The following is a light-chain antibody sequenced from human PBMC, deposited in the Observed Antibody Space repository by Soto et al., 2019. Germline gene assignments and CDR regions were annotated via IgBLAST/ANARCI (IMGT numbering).Light chain of an antibody. CDR3: CSYAGSSTYV. Sequence: QSVLAQPASVSGSPGQSITISCTGASGYVGTYSLVSWYQQHPGKAPKLMIYEVTKRPSGVSNRFSGSKSGNTASLTISGLQAEDEADYYCCSYAGSSTYVFGTGTKVTVL. CDR2: EVT. J-gene: IGLJ1*01. CDR1: SGYVGTYSL. V-gene: IGLV2-23*02.